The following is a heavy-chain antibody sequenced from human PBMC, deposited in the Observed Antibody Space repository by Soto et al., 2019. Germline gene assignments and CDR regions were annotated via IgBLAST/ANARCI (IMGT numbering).Heavy chain of an antibody. J-gene: IGHJ4*02. D-gene: IGHD4-4*01. V-gene: IGHV4-59*01. CDR1: GGSISSYY. CDR2: IYYSGST. CDR3: ARVLPLPGSNYYFDY. Sequence: QVQLQESGPGLVKPSETLSLTCTVSGGSISSYYWSWIRQPPGKGLEWIGYIYYSGSTNYNPSLKSRVTISVDTSKNQFSLKLSSVTAADTAVYYCARVLPLPGSNYYFDYWGQGTLVTVSS.